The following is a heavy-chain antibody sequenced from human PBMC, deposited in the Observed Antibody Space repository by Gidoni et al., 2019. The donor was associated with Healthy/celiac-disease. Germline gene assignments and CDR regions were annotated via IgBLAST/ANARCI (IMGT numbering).Heavy chain of an antibody. V-gene: IGHV3-9*01. J-gene: IGHJ3*02. CDR2: ISWNSGSI. CDR1: GFTFDAYA. Sequence: EVQLVESGGGLVQPGRSLRLSCAASGFTFDAYAMHWVRQAPGKGLEWVSGISWNSGSIGYADSVKGRFTISRDNAKNSLYLQMNSLRAEDTALYYCAKDTYSGYDQWAFDIWGQGTMVTVSS. CDR3: AKDTYSGYDQWAFDI. D-gene: IGHD5-12*01.